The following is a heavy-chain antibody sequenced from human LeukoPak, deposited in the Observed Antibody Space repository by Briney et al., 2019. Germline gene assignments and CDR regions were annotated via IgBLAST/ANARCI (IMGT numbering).Heavy chain of an antibody. CDR2: ISSSSTYI. V-gene: IGHV3-21*01. J-gene: IGHJ4*02. D-gene: IGHD6-19*01. Sequence: GSLRLSCVASGFTFSTYTMNWVRQAPGKGLEWVSSISSSSTYIYYADSLKGRFTISRDNAKNSLYLQMNSLRAEDTAVYYCASTSGWYEPIDYWGQGTLVTVSS. CDR3: ASTSGWYEPIDY. CDR1: GFTFSTYT.